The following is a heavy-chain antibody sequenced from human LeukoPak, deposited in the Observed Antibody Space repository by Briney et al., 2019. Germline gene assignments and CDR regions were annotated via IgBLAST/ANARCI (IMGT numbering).Heavy chain of an antibody. CDR1: GASIATYY. CDR2: IYTSGST. J-gene: IGHJ6*02. CDR3: ARDRVESSGYYYYYGIDV. D-gene: IGHD3-22*01. Sequence: SETLSLTCTVSGASIATYYWSWIRQPAGKGLEWIGRIYTSGSTTYNPSLKSRVTMSLDTSKNQFPLKLSSVTAADTAVYYCARDRVESSGYYYYYGIDVWGQGTTVTVSS. V-gene: IGHV4-4*07.